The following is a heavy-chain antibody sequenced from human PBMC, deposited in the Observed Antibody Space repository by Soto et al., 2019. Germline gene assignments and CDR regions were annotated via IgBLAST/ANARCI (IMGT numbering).Heavy chain of an antibody. J-gene: IGHJ4*02. V-gene: IGHV3-30*18. CDR2: ISYDGSNK. CDR3: AKDKSSGRIDY. Sequence: PGGSLRLSCAASGFTFSSYGMHWVRQAPGKGLEWVAVISYDGSNKYYADSVKGRFTISRDNSKNTLYLQMNSLRAEDTAVYYCAKDKSSGRIDYWGQGTLVTVSS. D-gene: IGHD6-19*01. CDR1: GFTFSSYG.